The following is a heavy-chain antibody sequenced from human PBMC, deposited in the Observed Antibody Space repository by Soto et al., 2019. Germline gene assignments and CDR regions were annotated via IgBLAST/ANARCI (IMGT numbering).Heavy chain of an antibody. CDR3: AKWKGGSGSGDWFDP. Sequence: QVQLQESGPGLVKPSETLSLTCTVSGGSISYYYWSWIRQPPGKGLEWIGYIYYSGSTKYNPSLKRRVIISVDTSTNQCSLKLSSVTAADTAVYYCAKWKGGSGSGDWFDPWGQGILVTVSS. CDR1: GGSISYYY. D-gene: IGHD3-10*01. J-gene: IGHJ5*02. CDR2: IYYSGST. V-gene: IGHV4-59*08.